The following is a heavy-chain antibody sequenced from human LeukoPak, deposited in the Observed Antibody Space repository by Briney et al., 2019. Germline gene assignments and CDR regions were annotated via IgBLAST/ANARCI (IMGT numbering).Heavy chain of an antibody. V-gene: IGHV1-2*02. CDR3: ARLSSSWTGAFDI. CDR1: GYTFTGYY. Sequence: GASVKVSCKASGYTFTGYYMHWVRQAPGQGLEWMGWINPNSGGTNYAQKFQGRVTMTRDTSISTAYMELSRLRSDDTAVYYYARLSSSWTGAFDIWGQGTMVTVSS. J-gene: IGHJ3*02. CDR2: INPNSGGT. D-gene: IGHD6-13*01.